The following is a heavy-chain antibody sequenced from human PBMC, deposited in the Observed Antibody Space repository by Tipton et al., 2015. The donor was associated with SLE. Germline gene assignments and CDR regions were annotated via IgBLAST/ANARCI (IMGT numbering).Heavy chain of an antibody. V-gene: IGHV4-39*07. CDR2: IYYSGST. J-gene: IGHJ4*02. D-gene: IGHD6-13*01. CDR3: ARLVSWPYYFDY. Sequence: TLSLTCTVSGGSISSSSYYWGWIRQPPGKGLEWIGSIYYSGSTDYNPSLKSRVTMSMDTSKNQFSLKLSSVTAADTAVYYCARLVSWPYYFDYWGQGTLVTVSS. CDR1: GGSISSSSYY.